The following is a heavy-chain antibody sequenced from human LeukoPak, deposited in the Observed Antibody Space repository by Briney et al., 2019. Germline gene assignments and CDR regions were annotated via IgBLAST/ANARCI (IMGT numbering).Heavy chain of an antibody. CDR1: GGSISSSSYY. CDR3: ARGYDSSGYYLSYFDY. J-gene: IGHJ4*02. D-gene: IGHD3-22*01. Sequence: PSETLSLTCTVSGGSISSSSYYWGWIRQPPGKGLEWIGSIYYSGSTYYNPSLKSRVTISVDTSKNQFSLKPSSVTAADTAVYYCARGYDSSGYYLSYFDYWGQGTLVTVSS. CDR2: IYYSGST. V-gene: IGHV4-39*07.